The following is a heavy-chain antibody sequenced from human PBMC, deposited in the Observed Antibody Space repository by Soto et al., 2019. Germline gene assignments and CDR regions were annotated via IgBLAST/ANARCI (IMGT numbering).Heavy chain of an antibody. J-gene: IGHJ3*01. CDR2: IFHTGTT. CDR3: ARGLGYDSNGRFLAAFDV. Sequence: QVQLQESGPGLAKPSQTLSLTCTVSGASLSSGGYYWTWIRQVPGKALEWVGYIFHTGTTFYNPSLKSGVVMSIEKADNQFSLNLRSVTAADTAVYYCARGLGYDSNGRFLAAFDVWGQGTMVTVSS. V-gene: IGHV4-31*03. D-gene: IGHD3-22*01. CDR1: GASLSSGGYY.